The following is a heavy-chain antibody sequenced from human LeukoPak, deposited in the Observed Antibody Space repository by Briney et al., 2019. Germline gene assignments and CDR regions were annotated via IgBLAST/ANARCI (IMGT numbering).Heavy chain of an antibody. V-gene: IGHV1-69*04. J-gene: IGHJ4*02. CDR2: IIPILGIA. CDR3: ARDWRNYDILTGYLS. D-gene: IGHD3-9*01. Sequence: ASVKVSCKGSGYTFTRFGISWVRQAPGQGLEWMGRIIPILGIANYAQKFQGRVTITADKSTSTAYMELSSLRSEDTAVYYCARDWRNYDILTGYLSWGQGTLVTVSS. CDR1: GYTFTRFG.